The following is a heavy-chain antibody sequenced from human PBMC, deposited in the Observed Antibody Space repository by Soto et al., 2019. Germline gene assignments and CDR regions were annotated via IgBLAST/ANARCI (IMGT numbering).Heavy chain of an antibody. V-gene: IGHV3-21*01. CDR2: ISSSSSYI. J-gene: IGHJ4*02. Sequence: LRLSCAASGFTFSSYSMNWVRQAPGKGLEWVSSISSSSSYIYYADSVKGRFTISRDNAKNSLYLQMNSLRAEDTAVYYCARDLRAYYFDYWGQGTLVTVSS. D-gene: IGHD3-9*01. CDR1: GFTFSSYS. CDR3: ARDLRAYYFDY.